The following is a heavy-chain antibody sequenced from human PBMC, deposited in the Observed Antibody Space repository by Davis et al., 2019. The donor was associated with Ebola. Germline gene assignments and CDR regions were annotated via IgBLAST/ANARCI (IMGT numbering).Heavy chain of an antibody. D-gene: IGHD2/OR15-2a*01. CDR2: IDPSDSFT. J-gene: IGHJ4*02. V-gene: IGHV5-10-1*01. CDR3: ARRGNPDYTTFTYYFDN. CDR1: GYSFTNNW. Sequence: KVSCKGLGYSFTNNWINWVRQMPGRGLEWVGTIDPSDSFTSYSPSFRGHVTLSFDKSISTAYLHWSSLQASDTATYYCARRGNPDYTTFTYYFDNWGQGTLVTVSA.